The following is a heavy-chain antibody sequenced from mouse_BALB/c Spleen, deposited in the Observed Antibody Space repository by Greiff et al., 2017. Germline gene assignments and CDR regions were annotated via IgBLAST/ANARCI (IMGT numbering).Heavy chain of an antibody. V-gene: IGHV5-12-2*01. CDR3: ARQDPYAMDY. CDR2: ISNGGGST. CDR1: GFTFSSYT. J-gene: IGHJ4*01. Sequence: EVKLVESGGGLVQPGGSLKLSCAASGFTFSSYTMSWVRQTPEKRLEWVAYISNGGGSTYYPDTVKGRFTISRDNAKNTLYLQMSSLKSEDTAMYYCARQDPYAMDYWGQGTSVTVSS.